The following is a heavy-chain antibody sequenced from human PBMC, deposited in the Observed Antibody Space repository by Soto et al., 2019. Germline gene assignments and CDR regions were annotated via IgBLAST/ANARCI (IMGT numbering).Heavy chain of an antibody. Sequence: ASVKVSCKASGGTFSSYAISWVRQAPGQGLEWMGGIIPIFGTANYAQKFQGRVTITADESTSTAYMELSSLRSEDTAVYYCARTPSIAALPSRSYYYYYGMDVWGQGTTVTVSS. J-gene: IGHJ6*02. D-gene: IGHD6-6*01. V-gene: IGHV1-69*13. CDR1: GGTFSSYA. CDR2: IIPIFGTA. CDR3: ARTPSIAALPSRSYYYYYGMDV.